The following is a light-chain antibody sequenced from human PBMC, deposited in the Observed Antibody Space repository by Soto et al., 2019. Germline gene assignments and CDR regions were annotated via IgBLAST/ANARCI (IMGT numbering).Light chain of an antibody. CDR2: DIF. J-gene: IGKJ1*01. V-gene: IGKV3-20*01. CDR3: QQYGSSPGT. CDR1: QSVGSD. Sequence: IVMTQSPAPLSVSPGERATLSCRSSQSVGSDLAWYQQKPGQAPRLVIYDIFTRATGVPTRISGSGSATDFTLTIGRLEPEDFAVYYCQQYGSSPGTFGQGTKVDIK.